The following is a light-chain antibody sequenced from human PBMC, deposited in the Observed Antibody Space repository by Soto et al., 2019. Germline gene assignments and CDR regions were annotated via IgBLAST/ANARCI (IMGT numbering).Light chain of an antibody. CDR2: GAS. V-gene: IGKV3-15*01. Sequence: EIVMTQSPATLSVSPGERASLSCRASQSVSSNLAWYQRKPGQAPRLLIYGASTRATGIPARFSGSGSGTEFTLTINSLQSEDFAVYYCQQYNNWPLTFGQGTKVDIK. CDR1: QSVSSN. J-gene: IGKJ1*01. CDR3: QQYNNWPLT.